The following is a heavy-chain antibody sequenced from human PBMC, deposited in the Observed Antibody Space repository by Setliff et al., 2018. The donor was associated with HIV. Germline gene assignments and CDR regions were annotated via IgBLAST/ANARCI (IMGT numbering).Heavy chain of an antibody. J-gene: IGHJ3*02. CDR2: INHSGST. Sequence: SETLSLTCAVYGGSFSGNYWSWIRQPPGKGLEWIGEINHSGSTNYNPSLNSRVTMSVDTSKNQFSLKLSSVTAADTAVYYCAGCSGGSCPFDAFDIWGQGTMVTVSS. V-gene: IGHV4-34*01. CDR3: AGCSGGSCPFDAFDI. D-gene: IGHD2-15*01. CDR1: GGSFSGNY.